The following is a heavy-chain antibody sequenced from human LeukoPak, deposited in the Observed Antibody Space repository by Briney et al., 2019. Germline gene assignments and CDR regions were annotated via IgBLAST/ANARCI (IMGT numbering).Heavy chain of an antibody. CDR3: AKLMVRGVIPYYFDY. Sequence: GGSLRLSCAASGFTFSRYAMSWVRQAPGKGLEWVSALSGSGGSTYYADSVKGRFTISRDNSKNTLYLQMNSLRAEDTAVYYCAKLMVRGVIPYYFDYWGQGTLVTVSS. V-gene: IGHV3-23*01. CDR1: GFTFSRYA. D-gene: IGHD3-10*01. J-gene: IGHJ4*02. CDR2: LSGSGGST.